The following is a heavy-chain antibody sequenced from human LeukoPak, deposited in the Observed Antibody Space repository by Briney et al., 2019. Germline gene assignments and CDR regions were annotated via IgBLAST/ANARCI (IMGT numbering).Heavy chain of an antibody. CDR3: ARDGDAYNFDY. CDR1: GFTFSNYW. CDR2: IKGEGSYT. D-gene: IGHD5-24*01. J-gene: IGHJ4*02. V-gene: IGHV3-74*01. Sequence: GGSLRLSCAASGFTFSNYWMHWVRQAPVKGLVWVSRIKGEGSYTNYADSVKGRFTISRDNAKNTLYLQMNSLRAEDTAVYYCARDGDAYNFDYWGQGALVTVSS.